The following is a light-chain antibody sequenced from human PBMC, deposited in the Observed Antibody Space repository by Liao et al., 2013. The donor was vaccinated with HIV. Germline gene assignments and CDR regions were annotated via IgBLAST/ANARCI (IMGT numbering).Light chain of an antibody. J-gene: IGLJ1*01. CDR2: YDS. Sequence: SYELTQPSSVSVSPGQTAKITCSGDVLAKKTCSVVQQRPGQAPVLVISYDSDRPSGIPERFSGSNSGNTATLTISGTQAMDEADYYCQAWDSSVVVFGPGTHGHRP. CDR3: QAWDSSVVV. V-gene: IGLV3-1*01. CDR1: VLAKKT.